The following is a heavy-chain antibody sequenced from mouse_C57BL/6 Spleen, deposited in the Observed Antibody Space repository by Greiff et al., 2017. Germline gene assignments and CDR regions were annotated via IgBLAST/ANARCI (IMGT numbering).Heavy chain of an antibody. V-gene: IGHV1-59*01. CDR1: GYTFTSYW. D-gene: IGHD3-2*02. Sequence: QVQLQQPGAELVRPGTSVKLSCKASGYTFTSYWMHWVKQRPGQGLEWIGVIDPSDSYTNYNQKFKGKATLTVDTSSSTAYMQLSSLTSVDSAVYYCARGGAQSPDYWGQGTTLTVSS. CDR2: IDPSDSYT. J-gene: IGHJ2*01. CDR3: ARGGAQSPDY.